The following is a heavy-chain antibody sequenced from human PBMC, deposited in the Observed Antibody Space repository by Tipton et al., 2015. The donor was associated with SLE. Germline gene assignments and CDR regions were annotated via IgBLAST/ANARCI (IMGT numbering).Heavy chain of an antibody. CDR2: VFYTGST. J-gene: IGHJ4*02. Sequence: TLSLTCTVSGVSFSSYSWSCIRQSPWKRLEWIGYVFYTGSTKYNPSLDSRVTISVDPTKHQFSLKLGSVTAADTAIYYCAGGLAVAGTRDYWGQGTLVTVSS. CDR1: GVSFSSYS. D-gene: IGHD6-19*01. V-gene: IGHV4-59*03. CDR3: AGGLAVAGTRDY.